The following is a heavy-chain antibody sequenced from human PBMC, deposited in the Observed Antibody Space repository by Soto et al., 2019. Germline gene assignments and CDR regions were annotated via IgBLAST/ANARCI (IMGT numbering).Heavy chain of an antibody. V-gene: IGHV3-30-3*01. CDR1: GFTFSSYA. D-gene: IGHD3-3*01. Sequence: GGSLRLSCAASGFTFSSYAMHWVRQAPGKGLESVAVISYDGSNKYYADSVKGRFTISRDNSKNTLYLQMNSLRAEDTAVYYCARTYYDFWSGYYVYYYGMDVWGQGTTVTVSS. CDR3: ARTYYDFWSGYYVYYYGMDV. J-gene: IGHJ6*02. CDR2: ISYDGSNK.